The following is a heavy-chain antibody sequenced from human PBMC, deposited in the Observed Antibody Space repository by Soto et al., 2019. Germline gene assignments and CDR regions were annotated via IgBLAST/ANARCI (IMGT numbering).Heavy chain of an antibody. Sequence: LRLSCAASGFTFSSYWMSWVRQAPGKGLEWVANIKQDGSEKYYVDSVKGRFTISRDNAKNSLYLQMNSLRAEDTAVYYCAREYYDSSGYPYYFDYWGQGTLVTVSS. D-gene: IGHD3-22*01. V-gene: IGHV3-7*05. CDR2: IKQDGSEK. J-gene: IGHJ4*02. CDR3: AREYYDSSGYPYYFDY. CDR1: GFTFSSYW.